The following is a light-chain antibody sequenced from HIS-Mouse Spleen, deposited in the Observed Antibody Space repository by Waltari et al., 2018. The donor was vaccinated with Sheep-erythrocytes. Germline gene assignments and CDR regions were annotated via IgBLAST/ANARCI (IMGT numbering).Light chain of an antibody. V-gene: IGLV2-23*01. Sequence: QSALTQPASVSGSPGQSITLPCTGTSSDGGSYNLVSLYQQHPGKAPKLMIYEGSKRPSGVSNRFSGSKSGNTASLTISGLQAEDEADYYCCSYAGSSTPWVFGGGTKLTVL. J-gene: IGLJ3*02. CDR1: SSDGGSYNL. CDR2: EGS. CDR3: CSYAGSSTPWV.